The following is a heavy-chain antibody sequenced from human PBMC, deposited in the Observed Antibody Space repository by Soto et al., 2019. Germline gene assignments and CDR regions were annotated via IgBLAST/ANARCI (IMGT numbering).Heavy chain of an antibody. V-gene: IGHV3-23*01. CDR2: ISGNGGST. CDR1: GFTFSIYA. Sequence: PGGSLRLSCAASGFTFSIYAMSWVRQAPGKGLEWVSSISGNGGSTYYADSVKGRFTISRDTSKNTLYLQMDSLGAEDTAIYYCAKGVPGIAVAGTGYFQHWGQGTLVTVSS. CDR3: AKGVPGIAVAGTGYFQH. J-gene: IGHJ1*01. D-gene: IGHD6-19*01.